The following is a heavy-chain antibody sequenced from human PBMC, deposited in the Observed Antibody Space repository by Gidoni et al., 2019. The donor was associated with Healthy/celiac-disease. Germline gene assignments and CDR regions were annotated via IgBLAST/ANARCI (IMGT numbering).Heavy chain of an antibody. CDR2: ISGGGGST. J-gene: IGHJ5*02. V-gene: IGHV3-23*01. Sequence: EVQLLESGGGLVQPGGSLRLSCAASGFTFSSYAMSWVRQAPGKGLEWVSGISGGGGSTYYADSVKGRFTISRDTSKSMLYLQMNSLRAEDTAIYHCAKDNYYDSSGYGHGRLDPWGQGTLVTVSS. CDR3: AKDNYYDSSGYGHGRLDP. CDR1: GFTFSSYA. D-gene: IGHD3-22*01.